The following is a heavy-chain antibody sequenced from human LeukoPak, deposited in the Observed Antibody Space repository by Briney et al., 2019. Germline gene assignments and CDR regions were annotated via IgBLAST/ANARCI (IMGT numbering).Heavy chain of an antibody. CDR3: ARDQGEMATISLFRAERRRAGAFDI. J-gene: IGHJ3*02. D-gene: IGHD5-24*01. CDR2: IYSGGST. CDR1: GFTVSSNY. Sequence: GGSLRLSCAASGFTVSSNYMSWVRQAPGKELEWVSVIYSGGSTYYADSVKGRFTISRDNSKNTLYLQMNSLRAEDTAVYYCARDQGEMATISLFRAERRRAGAFDIWGQGTMVTVSS. V-gene: IGHV3-53*01.